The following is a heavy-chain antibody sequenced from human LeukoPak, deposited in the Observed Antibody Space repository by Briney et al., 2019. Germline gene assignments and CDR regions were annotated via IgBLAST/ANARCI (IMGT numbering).Heavy chain of an antibody. CDR2: TKTDGRYI. D-gene: IGHD2-15*01. Sequence: GGSLRLSCAASGFTFSSHAMQWVREAPGKAGEYGAGTKTDGRYIYYVESVRGRFTISRDASKNTLHLQMGSLRPDDMAVYYCARGGIYTSSSLNSWGQGTLVTVSS. V-gene: IGHV3-64*02. CDR1: GFTFSSHA. CDR3: ARGGIYTSSSLNS. J-gene: IGHJ4*02.